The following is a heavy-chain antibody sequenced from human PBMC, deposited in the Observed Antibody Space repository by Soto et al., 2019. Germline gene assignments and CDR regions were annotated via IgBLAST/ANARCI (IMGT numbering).Heavy chain of an antibody. CDR3: ARVAIAARRSDY. Sequence: ASVKVSCKSSGYTFTSCGIIWVRQAPGQGLEWMGWISAYNGNTNYAQKLQGRVTMTTDTSTSTAYMELRSLRSDDTAVYYCARVAIAARRSDYWGQGTLVTVSS. D-gene: IGHD6-6*01. J-gene: IGHJ4*02. CDR1: GYTFTSCG. CDR2: ISAYNGNT. V-gene: IGHV1-18*01.